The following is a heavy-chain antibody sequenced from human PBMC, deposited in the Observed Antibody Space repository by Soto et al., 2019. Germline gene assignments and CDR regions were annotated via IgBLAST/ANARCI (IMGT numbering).Heavy chain of an antibody. V-gene: IGHV4-39*01. CDR2: IYYSGST. CDR1: GGSISSSSYY. CDR3: ARHPSAASIRYFDY. D-gene: IGHD6-13*01. J-gene: IGHJ4*02. Sequence: SETLSLTCTVSGGSISSSSYYWGWIRQPPGKGLEWIGSIYYSGSTYYNPSLKSRVTISVDTSKNQFSLKLSSVTAADTAVYYCARHPSAASIRYFDYWGQGTLVTVSS.